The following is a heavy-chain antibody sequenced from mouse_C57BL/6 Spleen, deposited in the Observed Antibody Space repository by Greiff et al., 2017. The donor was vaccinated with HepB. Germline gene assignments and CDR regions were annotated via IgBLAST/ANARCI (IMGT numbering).Heavy chain of an antibody. V-gene: IGHV1-26*01. D-gene: IGHD4-1*02. CDR2: INPNNGGT. Sequence: EVQLQQSGPELVKPGASVKISCKASGYTFTDYYMNWVKQSHGKSLEWIGDINPNNGGTSYNQKFKGKATLTVDKSSSTAYMELRSLTSEDSAVYYCARRGHNWDHYAMDYWGQGTSVTVSS. J-gene: IGHJ4*01. CDR1: GYTFTDYY. CDR3: ARRGHNWDHYAMDY.